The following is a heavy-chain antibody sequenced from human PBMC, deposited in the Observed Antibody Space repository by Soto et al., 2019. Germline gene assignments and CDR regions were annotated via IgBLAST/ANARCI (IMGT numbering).Heavy chain of an antibody. CDR3: ARDGLGDAFDI. V-gene: IGHV4-59*01. D-gene: IGHD3-10*01. J-gene: IGHJ3*02. CDR2: IYYSGST. CDR1: GGSISSYY. Sequence: QVQLQESGPGLVEPSETLSLTCTVSGGSISSYYWSWIRQPPGKGLEWIGYIYYSGSTNYNPSLKSRVTRSVDTSKNQFSLKLSSVTAADPAVYYCARDGLGDAFDIWGQGTMVTVSS.